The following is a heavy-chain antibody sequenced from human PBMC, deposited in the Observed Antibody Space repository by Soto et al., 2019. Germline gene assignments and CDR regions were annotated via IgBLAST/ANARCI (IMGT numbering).Heavy chain of an antibody. CDR2: ISGSGGST. Sequence: EVQLLESGGGLVQPGGSLRLSCAASGFTFSSYAMSWVRQAPGKGLEWVSAISGSGGSTYYADSVKGRFTISRDNSKNTLYLHMNSLRAEDTAVYYCAKYYDFWSGYYTDYYFDYWGQGTLVTVSS. D-gene: IGHD3-3*01. CDR3: AKYYDFWSGYYTDYYFDY. J-gene: IGHJ4*02. CDR1: GFTFSSYA. V-gene: IGHV3-23*01.